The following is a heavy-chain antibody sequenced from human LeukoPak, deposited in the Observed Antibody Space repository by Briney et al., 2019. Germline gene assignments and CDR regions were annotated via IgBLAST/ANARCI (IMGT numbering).Heavy chain of an antibody. Sequence: MASETLSFNCAGSGGSISSSNWCRWVLQPPGKGLEWSGEIYHSGSTNYNPALKSRVTISVYKSKHQLSLKLSSVTAADTALYYCARHARYCSSTSCYSLFNYWGQGTLVTVSS. V-gene: IGHV4-4*02. J-gene: IGHJ4*02. CDR1: GGSISSSNW. D-gene: IGHD2-2*01. CDR3: ARHARYCSSTSCYSLFNY. CDR2: IYHSGST.